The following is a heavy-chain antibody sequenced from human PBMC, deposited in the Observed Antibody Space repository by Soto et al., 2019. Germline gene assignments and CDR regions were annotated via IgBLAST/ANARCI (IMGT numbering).Heavy chain of an antibody. CDR2: ISYDEIDK. Sequence: QVQLVESGGGVVQPGRSLRLSCAASGFTFSNYTMHWVRQAPGKGLEWVALISYDEIDKYFPDAVKGRFTISRDNSKNTLYLQMASLRAEDTAVYYCAGRSGSSDYWGRGTLVTVSS. CDR1: GFTFSNYT. D-gene: IGHD3-10*01. V-gene: IGHV3-30*04. J-gene: IGHJ4*02. CDR3: AGRSGSSDY.